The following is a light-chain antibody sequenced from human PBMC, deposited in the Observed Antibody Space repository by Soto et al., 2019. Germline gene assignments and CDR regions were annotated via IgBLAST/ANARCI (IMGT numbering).Light chain of an antibody. Sequence: EIVLTQSASTVSLSPGERATLSCRASQSVNTNFAWYQQKPGQAPRLLIYGASTRATGIPARLSGSGSGTEFTLAISSLQSEDFAVYYCQQYNNWPGPFGQGTKVDI. J-gene: IGKJ1*01. CDR2: GAS. CDR1: QSVNTN. V-gene: IGKV3-15*01. CDR3: QQYNNWPGP.